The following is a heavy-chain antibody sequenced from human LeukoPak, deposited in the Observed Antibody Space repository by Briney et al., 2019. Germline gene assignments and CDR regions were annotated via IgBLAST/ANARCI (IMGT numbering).Heavy chain of an antibody. J-gene: IGHJ6*02. CDR2: ISGSGGST. V-gene: IGHV3-23*01. CDR1: GFTFSSYS. D-gene: IGHD3-10*01. Sequence: TGGSLRLSCAASGFTFSSYSMNWVRQAPGKGLEWVSAISGSGGSTYYADSVKGRFTISRENSKNTLYLQMNSLRAEDTAVYYCANYYGSGVNRVWGQGTTVTVSS. CDR3: ANYYGSGVNRV.